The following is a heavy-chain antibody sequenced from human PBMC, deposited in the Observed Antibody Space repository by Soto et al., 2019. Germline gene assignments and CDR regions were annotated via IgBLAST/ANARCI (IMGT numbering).Heavy chain of an antibody. D-gene: IGHD6-6*01. V-gene: IGHV3-30*18. J-gene: IGHJ6*02. CDR2: ISYDGSNK. CDR1: GFTFSSYG. CDR3: AKDQRRYSSSSNYYYGMDV. Sequence: VGSVRLSCAASGFTFSSYGMHWVRQAPGKGLEWVAVISYDGSNKYYADSVKGRFTISRDNSKNTLYLQMNSLRAEDTAVYYCAKDQRRYSSSSNYYYGMDVWGQGTTVTVSS.